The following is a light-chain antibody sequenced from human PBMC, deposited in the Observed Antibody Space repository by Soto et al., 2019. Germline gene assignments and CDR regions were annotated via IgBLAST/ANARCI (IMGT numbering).Light chain of an antibody. CDR3: CSYAGSYTFV. V-gene: IGLV2-11*01. Sequence: LTQPRSVSGSPGQSVTISCTGTSTDVGGYNYLSWYRHHPGKAPKLMIYDVSKRPSGVPDRFSGSKSANTASLTISGLQAEDEADYFCCSYAGSYTFVFGSGTKVTVL. CDR2: DVS. CDR1: STDVGGYNY. J-gene: IGLJ1*01.